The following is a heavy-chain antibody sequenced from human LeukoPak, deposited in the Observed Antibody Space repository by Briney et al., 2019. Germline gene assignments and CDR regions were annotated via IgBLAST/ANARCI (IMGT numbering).Heavy chain of an antibody. Sequence: ASVKVSCKASGFTFTSSAVQWVRQARGQRLEWIGWIVVGSGNTNYAQKFQERVTITRDMSTGTAYMELSSLRSEDTAMYYCAASSSNVDYPYYYYYYYMDVWGKGTTVTVSS. V-gene: IGHV1-58*01. J-gene: IGHJ6*03. CDR2: IVVGSGNT. CDR1: GFTFTSSA. D-gene: IGHD4-17*01. CDR3: AASSSNVDYPYYYYYYYMDV.